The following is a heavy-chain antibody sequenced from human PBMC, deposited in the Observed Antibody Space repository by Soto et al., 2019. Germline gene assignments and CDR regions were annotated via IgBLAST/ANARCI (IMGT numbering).Heavy chain of an antibody. CDR1: GGTFRSYA. J-gene: IGHJ4*02. CDR2: IIPIFGRA. V-gene: IGHV1-69*12. CDR3: ARFSMVRVVIEV. D-gene: IGHD3-10*01. Sequence: QVQLVQSGAQVKKPGSSVKVSCKASGGTFRSYAISGVRRAPGQGLEWMGGIIPIFGRAHYAQTLQGRVTITADESTSTAYMELSSLRSEETAVYYCARFSMVRVVIEVWGQGTLVTVSS.